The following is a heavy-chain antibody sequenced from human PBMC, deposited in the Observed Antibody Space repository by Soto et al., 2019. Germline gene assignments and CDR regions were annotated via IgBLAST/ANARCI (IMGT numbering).Heavy chain of an antibody. Sequence: QVQLVESGGGVVQPGRSLRLSCAASGFIFNEYGMHWVRQAPGKGLEWVAVIWYDGSNKYYADYVKGRFTCSRDNSKNTMSLQMNSVRVEDTAIYYCARWGCSGSNCNLNQRSFDLWGQGTLVTVSS. D-gene: IGHD2-15*01. J-gene: IGHJ5*02. CDR3: ARWGCSGSNCNLNQRSFDL. V-gene: IGHV3-33*01. CDR1: GFIFNEYG. CDR2: IWYDGSNK.